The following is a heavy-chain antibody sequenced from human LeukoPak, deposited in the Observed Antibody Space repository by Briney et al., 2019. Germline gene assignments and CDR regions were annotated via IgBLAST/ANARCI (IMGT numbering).Heavy chain of an antibody. CDR3: GKWPEGATPKFHY. Sequence: GGSLRLSCAASGFTFSSYAMSWVRQAPGKGLEWVSTISGSGGVTYYPDSVRGRFTISRDNSKNTLHLQMDSLRAEDTAIYYCGKWPEGATPKFHYWGQGTLVTVSS. CDR2: ISGSGGVT. J-gene: IGHJ4*02. V-gene: IGHV3-23*01. CDR1: GFTFSSYA. D-gene: IGHD1-26*01.